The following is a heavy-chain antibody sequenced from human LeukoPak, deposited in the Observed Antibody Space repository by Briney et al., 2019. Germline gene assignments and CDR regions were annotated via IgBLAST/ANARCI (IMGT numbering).Heavy chain of an antibody. V-gene: IGHV4-59*01. D-gene: IGHD5-12*01. CDR1: GGSISSYY. J-gene: IGHJ6*03. CDR3: ARGPGYSGYDSLDYYYMDV. CDR2: IYYSGST. Sequence: PSETLSLTCTVSGGSISSYYWSWIRQPPGKGLEWIGYIYYSGSTNYNPSLKSRVTISVDTSKNQFSLKLSSVTAADTAVYYCARGPGYSGYDSLDYYYMDVWGKGTTVTVSS.